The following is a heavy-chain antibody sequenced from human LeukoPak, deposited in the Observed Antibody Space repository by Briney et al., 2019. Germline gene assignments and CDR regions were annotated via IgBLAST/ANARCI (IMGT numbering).Heavy chain of an antibody. CDR1: GFSFDDYA. CDR3: AKDIGVGATRGFDL. CDR2: VSWNSVAI. D-gene: IGHD1-26*01. J-gene: IGHJ2*01. Sequence: GRSLRLSCAASGFSFDDYAMHWVRQAPGKGLEWVSGVSWNSVAIGYADSVKGRFTISRDNAKNSLYLQMNSLRAEDTALYYCAKDIGVGATRGFDLWGRGTLVTVSS. V-gene: IGHV3-9*01.